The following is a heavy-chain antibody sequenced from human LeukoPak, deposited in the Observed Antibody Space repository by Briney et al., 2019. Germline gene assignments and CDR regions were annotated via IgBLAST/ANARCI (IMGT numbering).Heavy chain of an antibody. CDR2: FSGSGGTT. CDR3: ANGNRCTSPNCLGYYYFYMDV. J-gene: IGHJ6*03. V-gene: IGHV3-23*01. Sequence: GGSLRLSCAASGSTFSSYAMNWVRQAPGRGLEWVSGFSGSGGTTYYADSVKGRFTISRDNSKNTLYLQMNSQRAEDTAVYYCANGNRCTSPNCLGYYYFYMDVWGKGTTVTVSS. CDR1: GSTFSSYA. D-gene: IGHD2-8*01.